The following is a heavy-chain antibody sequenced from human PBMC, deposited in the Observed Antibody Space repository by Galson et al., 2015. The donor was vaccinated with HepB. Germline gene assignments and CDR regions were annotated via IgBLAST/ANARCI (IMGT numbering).Heavy chain of an antibody. D-gene: IGHD3-16*02. J-gene: IGHJ4*02. CDR3: ARVPLGEGIRLGEISFDGYYFDN. CDR1: GYTFTSYY. CDR2: INPSGGST. V-gene: IGHV1-46*01. Sequence: SVKVSCKASGYTFTSYYVHWVRQAPGQGLEWMGIINPSGGSTSYAQKFQGRVTMTRDTSTSTVYMELSSLTSEDTAVYYCARVPLGEGIRLGEISFDGYYFDNWGQGTLVTVSS.